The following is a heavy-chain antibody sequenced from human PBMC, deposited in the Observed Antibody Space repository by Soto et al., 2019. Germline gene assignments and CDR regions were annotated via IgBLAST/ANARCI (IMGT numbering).Heavy chain of an antibody. CDR1: GFTFSSYA. V-gene: IGHV3-23*01. CDR2: ISGSGGST. CDR3: AKVPQMVYASYFDY. Sequence: LRLSCAASGFTFSSYAMSWVRQAPGKGLEWVSAISGSGGSTYYADSVKGRFTISRDNSKNTLYLQMNSLRAEDTAVYYCAKVPQMVYASYFDYWGQGTLVTVSS. D-gene: IGHD2-8*01. J-gene: IGHJ4*02.